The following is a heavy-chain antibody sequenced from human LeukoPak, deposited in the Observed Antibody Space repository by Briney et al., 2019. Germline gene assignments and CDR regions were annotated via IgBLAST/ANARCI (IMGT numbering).Heavy chain of an antibody. Sequence: APVKVSCKASGGTFSSYAISWVRQAPGQGLEWMGGIIPIFGTANYAQKFQGRVTITADESTSTAYMELSSLRSEDTAVYYCARGLYDSSGYYYGWFDPWGQGTLVTVSS. J-gene: IGHJ5*02. V-gene: IGHV1-69*13. CDR3: ARGLYDSSGYYYGWFDP. CDR2: IIPIFGTA. D-gene: IGHD3-22*01. CDR1: GGTFSSYA.